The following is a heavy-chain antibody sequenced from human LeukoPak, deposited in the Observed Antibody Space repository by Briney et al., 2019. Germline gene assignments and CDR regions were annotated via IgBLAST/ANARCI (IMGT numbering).Heavy chain of an antibody. D-gene: IGHD4-17*01. J-gene: IGHJ4*02. CDR1: GFTFSSYT. V-gene: IGHV3-21*01. CDR3: ATWDDYGDFVAFEY. Sequence: GGSLRLSCGGSGFTFSSYTMSWVRQAPGKGLGWVASISSSATYISYADSVRGRFTLSRDDAKKSVFLHMNSLRAEDTAVYFCATWDDYGDFVAFEYWGQGTLVTVSS. CDR2: ISSSATYI.